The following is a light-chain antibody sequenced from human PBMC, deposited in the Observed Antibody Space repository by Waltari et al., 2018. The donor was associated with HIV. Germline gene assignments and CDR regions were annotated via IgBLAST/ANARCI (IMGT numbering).Light chain of an antibody. J-gene: IGKJ1*01. CDR3: QQYYSSPWT. V-gene: IGKV4-1*01. Sequence: DIVMTQSPDSLAVSLGARATIKCKSSQTVLYTSNSQNYLAWFQHKPGQPPKLLIHWASIRESGVPDRFSASGSGTEFNLTISRLQAEDVAIYYCQQYYSSPWTFGQGTKVEIK. CDR2: WAS. CDR1: QTVLYTSNSQNY.